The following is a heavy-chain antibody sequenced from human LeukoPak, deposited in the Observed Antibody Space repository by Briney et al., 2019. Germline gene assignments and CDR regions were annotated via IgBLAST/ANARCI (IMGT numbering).Heavy chain of an antibody. CDR2: ISGSGGST. J-gene: IGHJ4*02. CDR3: AKDGYSGYDVFDC. Sequence: PGGSLRLSCAASGFTFNNYAMSWVRQAPGKGLEWVSTISGSGGSTYYADSVKGRFTISRDKSKNTLYLQVNSLRVEDTAVYYCAKDGYSGYDVFDCWGQGTLVTVSS. CDR1: GFTFNNYA. V-gene: IGHV3-23*01. D-gene: IGHD5-12*01.